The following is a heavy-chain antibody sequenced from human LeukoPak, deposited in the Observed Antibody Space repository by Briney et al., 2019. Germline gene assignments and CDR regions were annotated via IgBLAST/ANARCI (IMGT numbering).Heavy chain of an antibody. V-gene: IGHV3-21*01. Sequence: PGGSLRLSCAASGFIFSSYSMNWVRQAPGKGLEWVSSISSSSSYIYYADSVKGRFTISRDNAKNSLYLQMNSLRAEDTAVYYCARDRDYYYGSGSYPFDYWGQGTLVTVSS. CDR1: GFIFSSYS. D-gene: IGHD3-10*01. CDR2: ISSSSSYI. J-gene: IGHJ4*02. CDR3: ARDRDYYYGSGSYPFDY.